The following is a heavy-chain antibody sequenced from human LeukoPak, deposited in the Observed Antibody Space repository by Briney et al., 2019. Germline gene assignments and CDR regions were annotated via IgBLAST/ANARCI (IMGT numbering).Heavy chain of an antibody. CDR1: GYNFNTYG. D-gene: IGHD5-18*01. CDR3: ARDLARGYSYGYNAFDI. CDR2: ITAANGNT. J-gene: IGHJ3*02. V-gene: IGHV1-18*01. Sequence: GASVKVSCKASGYNFNTYGIGWARQAPRQGLEWMGWITAANGNTNYAQKVQGRVTMTTDTSTSTAYMELRSLRSDDTAVYFCARDLARGYSYGYNAFDIWGQGTMVTVSS.